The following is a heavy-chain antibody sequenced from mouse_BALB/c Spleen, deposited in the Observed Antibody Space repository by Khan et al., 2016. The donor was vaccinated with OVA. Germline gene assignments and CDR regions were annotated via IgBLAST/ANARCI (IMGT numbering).Heavy chain of an antibody. Sequence: QVQLQQSGAELVKPGASVKLSCKTSGYTFTSYWIQWVKQRPGQGLGWIGQIFPGTGTTYYNENFKGKATLTVDTSSSTAYMQLSSLTSEDSAVYFCARGYCGNYEFVYWGQGTLVTVSP. CDR1: GYTFTSYW. CDR2: IFPGTGTT. V-gene: IGHV1S132*01. J-gene: IGHJ3*01. CDR3: ARGYCGNYEFVY. D-gene: IGHD1-1*02.